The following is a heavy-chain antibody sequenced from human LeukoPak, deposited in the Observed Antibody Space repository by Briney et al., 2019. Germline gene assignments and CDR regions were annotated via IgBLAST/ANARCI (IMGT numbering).Heavy chain of an antibody. J-gene: IGHJ4*02. Sequence: SETLSLTCTVSGYSISSGYYWGWIRQPPGKGLEWIGSIYHSGSTYYNPSLKSRVTISVDTSKNQFSLKLSSVTAADTAVYYCARYNYDSSGYHLDYWGQGTLVTVSS. CDR2: IYHSGST. CDR1: GYSISSGYY. D-gene: IGHD3-22*01. V-gene: IGHV4-38-2*02. CDR3: ARYNYDSSGYHLDY.